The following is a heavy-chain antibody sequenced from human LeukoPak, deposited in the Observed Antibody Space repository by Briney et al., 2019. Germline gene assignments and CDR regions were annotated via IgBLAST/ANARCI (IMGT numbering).Heavy chain of an antibody. Sequence: SETLSLTCAVYGGSFSGYYWSWIRQPPGKGLEWIGEINHSGSTNYNPSLKSRVTISVDTSKNQFSLKLSSVTAADTAVYYCARLSPRYDTSGYILDYWGQGTLVTVSS. CDR2: INHSGST. CDR3: ARLSPRYDTSGYILDY. CDR1: GGSFSGYY. D-gene: IGHD3-22*01. V-gene: IGHV4-34*01. J-gene: IGHJ4*02.